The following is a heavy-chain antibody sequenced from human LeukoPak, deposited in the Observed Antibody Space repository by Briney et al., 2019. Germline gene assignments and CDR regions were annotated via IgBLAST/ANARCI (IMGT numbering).Heavy chain of an antibody. V-gene: IGHV1-69*13. CDR3: ARGYYYDSSGYYFHYHYMDV. J-gene: IGHJ6*03. D-gene: IGHD3-22*01. Sequence: SVKVSCKASGGTFSSYAISWVRQAPGQGLEWMGGIIPIFGTANYAQKFQGRVTITADESTSTAYMELSSLRSEDTAVYYCARGYYYDSSGYYFHYHYMDVWGKGTTVTVSS. CDR2: IIPIFGTA. CDR1: GGTFSSYA.